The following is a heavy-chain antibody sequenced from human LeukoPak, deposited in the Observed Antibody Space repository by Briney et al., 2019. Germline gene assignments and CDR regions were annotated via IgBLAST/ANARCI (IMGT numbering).Heavy chain of an antibody. CDR1: GASISSSSYY. J-gene: IGHJ3*02. D-gene: IGHD3-10*01. CDR3: TKYYGSGSWAFDS. CDR2: IYYSGST. Sequence: SETLSLTCTVSGASISSSSYYWGWIRQPPGKGLEWIGSIYYSGSTYYNPSLKSRVTISVDTSKNQFSLKLSSVTAADTAVYYCTKYYGSGSWAFDSWGQGTMVTVSS. V-gene: IGHV4-39*01.